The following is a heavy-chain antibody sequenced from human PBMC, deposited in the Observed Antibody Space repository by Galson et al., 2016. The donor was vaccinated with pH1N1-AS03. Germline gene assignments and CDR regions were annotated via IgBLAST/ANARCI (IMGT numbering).Heavy chain of an antibody. J-gene: IGHJ6*02. D-gene: IGHD1-1*01. CDR2: IGSDLKT. CDR1: GFGVSGNA. Sequence: SLRLSCAASGFGVSGNAMTWVRQAPGKGLEWVSSIGSDLKTHYANSVKGCFSISKDNSKNTVYLQMDSLRAEDTALYYCAKDLFWMSAMDVWGQGTTVTVSS. V-gene: IGHV3-23*01. CDR3: AKDLFWMSAMDV.